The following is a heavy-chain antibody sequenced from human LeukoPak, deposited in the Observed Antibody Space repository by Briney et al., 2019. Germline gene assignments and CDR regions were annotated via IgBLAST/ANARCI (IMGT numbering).Heavy chain of an antibody. CDR2: ISAYNGNT. CDR3: ARSDIVVVPAATDDAFDI. D-gene: IGHD2-2*01. Sequence: ASVKVSCKASGYTFTSYGISWVRQALGQGLEWMGWISAYNGNTNYAQKLQGRVTMTTDTSTSTAYMELRSLRSDDTAVYYCARSDIVVVPAATDDAFDIWGQGTMVTVSS. V-gene: IGHV1-18*01. J-gene: IGHJ3*02. CDR1: GYTFTSYG.